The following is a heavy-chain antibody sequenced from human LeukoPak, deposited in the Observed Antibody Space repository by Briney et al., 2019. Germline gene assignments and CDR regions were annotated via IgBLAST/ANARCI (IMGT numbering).Heavy chain of an antibody. V-gene: IGHV3-74*01. CDR3: VRGADTGYSSDS. Sequence: PGGSLRLSCAASGFTFSNYWMSWVRQAPGKGLVWVSRINSDGRSTNYADSVKGRFSISRDNAENTLYLQMNSLRVEDTAVYYCVRGADTGYSSDSWGQGTLVTVSS. D-gene: IGHD3-9*01. CDR1: GFTFSNYW. CDR2: INSDGRST. J-gene: IGHJ4*02.